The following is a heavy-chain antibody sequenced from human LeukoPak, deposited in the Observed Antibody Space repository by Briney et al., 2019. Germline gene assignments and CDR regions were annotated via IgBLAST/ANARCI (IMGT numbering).Heavy chain of an antibody. Sequence: GGSLRLSCAASGFTFSSYWMSWVRQAPGKGREWVANIKQDGSEKYYVDSVKGRFTISRDNAKKSLYLQMNSLRAEDTAVYYCARDRGYYYDSSGYYYYCWGQGTLVTVSS. CDR3: ARDRGYYYDSSGYYYYC. CDR2: IKQDGSEK. J-gene: IGHJ4*02. V-gene: IGHV3-7*01. CDR1: GFTFSSYW. D-gene: IGHD3-22*01.